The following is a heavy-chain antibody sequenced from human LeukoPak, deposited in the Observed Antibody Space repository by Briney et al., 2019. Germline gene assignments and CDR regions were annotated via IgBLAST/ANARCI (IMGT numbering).Heavy chain of an antibody. D-gene: IGHD1/OR15-1a*01. V-gene: IGHV4-4*02. Sequence: SETLSLTCAVSGGSISSSNWWSWVRQPPGKGLEWIGEIYHSGSTNYNPSLKSRVTMSVDTSKNHFSLKLSSVTAADTAVYYCATIAGGTFVSWGQGTLVTVSS. J-gene: IGHJ4*02. CDR3: ATIAGGTFVS. CDR1: GGSISSSNW. CDR2: IYHSGST.